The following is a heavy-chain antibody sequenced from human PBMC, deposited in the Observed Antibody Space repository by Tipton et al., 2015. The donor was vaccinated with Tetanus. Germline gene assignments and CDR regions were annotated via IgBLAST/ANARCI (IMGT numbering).Heavy chain of an antibody. D-gene: IGHD5-12*01. CDR2: IYYSGST. Sequence: GLVKPSETLSLTCTVSGGSISPYYWSWIRQPPGKGLEWIGYIYYSGSTNYNPSLESRVTISVDTSKNQFSLKLSSVTAADTAVYYCARVGFGYSGYHFYGYWGQGTLVTVSS. CDR1: GGSISPYY. CDR3: ARVGFGYSGYHFYGY. J-gene: IGHJ4*02. V-gene: IGHV4-59*01.